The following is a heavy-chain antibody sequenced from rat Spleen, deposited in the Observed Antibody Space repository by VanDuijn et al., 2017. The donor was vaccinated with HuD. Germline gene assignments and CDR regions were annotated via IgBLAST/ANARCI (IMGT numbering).Heavy chain of an antibody. CDR2: ISYDGSTP. J-gene: IGHJ4*01. V-gene: IGHV5-7*01. Sequence: EVQVVESGGGIVQPGRSMKLSCAASGFTFSNYDMVWVRQAPTKGLKWVASISYDGSTPYYRDSVKGRFTISRDNAKSTLYLQMDSLRSEDTATYYCAREGYGNYGNYVMDAWGQGTSVTVSS. D-gene: IGHD1-11*01. CDR3: AREGYGNYGNYVMDA. CDR1: GFTFSNYD.